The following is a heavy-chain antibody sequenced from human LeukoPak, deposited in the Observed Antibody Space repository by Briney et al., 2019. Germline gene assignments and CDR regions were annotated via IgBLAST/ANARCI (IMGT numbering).Heavy chain of an antibody. D-gene: IGHD2-21*02. Sequence: PSETLSLTCAVYGGSFSGYYWSWIRQPPGKGLEWIGEINHSGSTNYNPSLKSRVTISVDTSKNQFSLKLSSVTAADTAVYYCAILREYCGGDCSTHYFDYWGQGTLVTVSS. CDR1: GGSFSGYY. CDR3: AILREYCGGDCSTHYFDY. V-gene: IGHV4-34*01. CDR2: INHSGST. J-gene: IGHJ4*02.